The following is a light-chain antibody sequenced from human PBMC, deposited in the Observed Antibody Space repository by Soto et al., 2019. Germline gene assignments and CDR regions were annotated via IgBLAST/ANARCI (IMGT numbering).Light chain of an antibody. V-gene: IGKV3-15*01. CDR1: QSVSSN. J-gene: IGKJ4*01. CDR2: GAS. CDR3: QQSYSTPA. Sequence: EIVMTQSPATLSVSPGERATLSCRASQSVSSNLAWYQQKPGQAPRLLIYGASSLQSGVPSRFSGSGSGTDFTLTISSLQPEDFATYYCQQSYSTPAFGGGTKVDI.